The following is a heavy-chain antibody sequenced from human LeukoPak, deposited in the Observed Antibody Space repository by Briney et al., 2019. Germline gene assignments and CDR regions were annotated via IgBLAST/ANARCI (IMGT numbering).Heavy chain of an antibody. J-gene: IGHJ5*02. Sequence: ASVKVSRKASGGTFSSYAISWVRQAPGQGLEWMGGIIPIFGTANYAQKFQGRVTITADKSTSTAYMELSSLRSEDTAVYYCARAAHVAVAGTGYNWFDPWGQGTLVSVSS. D-gene: IGHD6-19*01. CDR2: IIPIFGTA. CDR3: ARAAHVAVAGTGYNWFDP. CDR1: GGTFSSYA. V-gene: IGHV1-69*06.